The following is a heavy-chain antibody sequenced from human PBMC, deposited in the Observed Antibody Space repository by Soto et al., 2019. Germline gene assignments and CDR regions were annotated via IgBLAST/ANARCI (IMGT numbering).Heavy chain of an antibody. V-gene: IGHV1-2*04. CDR3: ARDFSSGWYGGHDAFDI. D-gene: IGHD6-19*01. CDR1: GYTFTGYY. J-gene: IGHJ3*02. CDR2: INPDSGGT. Sequence: ASVKVSCKASGYTFTGYYLHWVRQAPGQGLEWMGWINPDSGGTNYAQKFRGWVTMTRDTSISTAYMELSRLRSDDTAVYYCARDFSSGWYGGHDAFDIWGQGTMVTVSS.